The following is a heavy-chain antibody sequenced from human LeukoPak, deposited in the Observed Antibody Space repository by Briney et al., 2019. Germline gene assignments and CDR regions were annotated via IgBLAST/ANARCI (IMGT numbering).Heavy chain of an antibody. CDR3: ARGGSGSYLYSTFDP. V-gene: IGHV1-18*04. Sequence: ASVKVSCTASGYTFTTSGINWVRQAPGQGLEWMGWIGGSTINPKYAQNFQGRVTMTTDTSTNTAYMELRSLSSDGTAVYFCARGGSGSYLYSTFDPWGQGTLVTVSS. CDR1: GYTFTTSG. D-gene: IGHD3-10*01. CDR2: IGGSTINP. J-gene: IGHJ5*02.